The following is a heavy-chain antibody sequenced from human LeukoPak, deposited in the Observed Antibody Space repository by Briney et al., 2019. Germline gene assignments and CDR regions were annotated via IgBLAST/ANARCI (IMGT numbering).Heavy chain of an antibody. J-gene: IGHJ6*03. D-gene: IGHD3-3*02. CDR1: GFTFSRYA. V-gene: IGHV3-64*01. Sequence: QPGGSLRLSCAASGFTFSRYAMHWVRQAPGKGLEHVSTISYNGDGTDYANSVKGRFTISRDNSKNTLSLQVGSLRPEDMAVYYCARGHFRSGYSYQDYYYYMDVWGKGTTVTVSS. CDR2: ISYNGDGT. CDR3: ARGHFRSGYSYQDYYYYMDV.